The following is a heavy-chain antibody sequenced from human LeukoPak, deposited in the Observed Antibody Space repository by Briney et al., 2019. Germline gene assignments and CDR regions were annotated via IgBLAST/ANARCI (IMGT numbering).Heavy chain of an antibody. CDR3: ARERASSNYNKYFDP. Sequence: SETLSLTCEVYGVSLSDYYWSWIRQSPGKGLEWIGDITHSGSTKYNPSIKSRVAISIDKSKNQFFLRLSPVTVADTAVYYCARERASSNYNKYFDPWGQGTPVTVSS. V-gene: IGHV4-34*01. J-gene: IGHJ5*02. CDR1: GVSLSDYY. CDR2: ITHSGST. D-gene: IGHD4-11*01.